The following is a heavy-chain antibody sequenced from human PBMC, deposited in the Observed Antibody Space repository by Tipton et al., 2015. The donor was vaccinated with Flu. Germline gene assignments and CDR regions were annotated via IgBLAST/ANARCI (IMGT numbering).Heavy chain of an antibody. CDR1: GFTFSSHG. Sequence: SLRLSCAASGFTFSSHGMHWVRQAPGKGLEWVAVIWYDGSNKYYADSVKGRFTISRDNSKNTLYLQMNSLRAEDTAVYYCARAQRIAARPYSYGMDVWGQGTTVTVSS. CDR3: ARAQRIAARPYSYGMDV. CDR2: IWYDGSNK. J-gene: IGHJ6*02. D-gene: IGHD6-6*01. V-gene: IGHV3-33*01.